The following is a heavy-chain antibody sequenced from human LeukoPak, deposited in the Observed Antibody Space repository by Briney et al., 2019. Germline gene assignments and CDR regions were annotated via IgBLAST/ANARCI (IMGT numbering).Heavy chain of an antibody. J-gene: IGHJ6*02. D-gene: IGHD6-25*01. Sequence: PGGSLRLSCAASGFIFSGYWMNWVRQAPGKGLEWMARINQDGSDQHYVDAVKGRCTISRDNAKNSLYLQMNNLRADDTAVYYCAKNIAAPGRDSYYLYAMDVWGQGTTVTVSS. V-gene: IGHV3-7*01. CDR2: INQDGSDQ. CDR3: AKNIAAPGRDSYYLYAMDV. CDR1: GFIFSGYW.